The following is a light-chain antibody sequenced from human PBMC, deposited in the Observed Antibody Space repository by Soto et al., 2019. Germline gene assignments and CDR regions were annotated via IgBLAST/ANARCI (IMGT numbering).Light chain of an antibody. CDR2: EVS. V-gene: IGLV2-14*01. J-gene: IGLJ1*01. CDR3: RSYTSSSTYV. CDR1: NNDVGGYNY. Sequence: QSALTQPASVSGSPGQSITISCTGTNNDVGGYNYVSWYQQHPGKAPKLMIYEVSNRPSGVSNRFSGSKSGNTASLTIFGLQAEDEADYYCRSYTSSSTYVFGTGTKVTV.